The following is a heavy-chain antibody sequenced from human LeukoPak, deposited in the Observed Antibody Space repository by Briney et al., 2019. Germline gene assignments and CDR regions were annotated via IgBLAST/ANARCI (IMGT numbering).Heavy chain of an antibody. V-gene: IGHV4-59*01. CDR3: AREGGPHYYDSRGKNWFDP. CDR1: GGSISSYY. Sequence: SETLSVTCTVSGGSISSYYWSWIRQPPGKGLEWIGYIYYSGSTNYNPSLKSRVTISVDTSKNQFPLKLSSVTAADTAVYYCAREGGPHYYDSRGKNWFDPWGQGTLVTVSS. CDR2: IYYSGST. J-gene: IGHJ5*02. D-gene: IGHD3-22*01.